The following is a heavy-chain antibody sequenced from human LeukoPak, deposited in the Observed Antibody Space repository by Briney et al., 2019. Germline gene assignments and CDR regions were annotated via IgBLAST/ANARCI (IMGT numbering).Heavy chain of an antibody. Sequence: SEALSLTCTVSGGSISSYYWSWIRQPPGKGLEWIGYIYYRGTTNYNPSLKSRVTISVDTSKNRFSLKLSSVTAADTAVYYCARFSEGAFYYFDYWGQGTLVTVSS. D-gene: IGHD3-16*01. V-gene: IGHV4-59*01. J-gene: IGHJ4*02. CDR2: IYYRGTT. CDR3: ARFSEGAFYYFDY. CDR1: GGSISSYY.